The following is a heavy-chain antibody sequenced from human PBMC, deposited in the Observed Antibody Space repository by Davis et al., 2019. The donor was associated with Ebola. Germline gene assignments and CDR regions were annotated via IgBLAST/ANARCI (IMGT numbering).Heavy chain of an antibody. V-gene: IGHV4-39*01. CDR3: ARPNYDFWSGYYFFDY. J-gene: IGHJ4*02. CDR2: IYYSGST. Sequence: MPSETLSLTCAVYGGSFSSYYWGWIRQPPGKGLEWIGSIYYSGSTYYNPSLKSRVTISVDTSKNQFSLKLSSVTAADTAVYYCARPNYDFWSGYYFFDYWGQGTLVTVSS. D-gene: IGHD3-3*01. CDR1: GGSFSSYY.